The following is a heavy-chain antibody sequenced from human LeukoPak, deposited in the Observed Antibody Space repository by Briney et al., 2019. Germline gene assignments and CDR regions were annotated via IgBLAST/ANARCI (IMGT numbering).Heavy chain of an antibody. J-gene: IGHJ3*02. Sequence: SETLSLTCAVSGGSISSYYWSWIRQPPGKGLEWIGETSHSGYTNYNASLESRVTISVDTSKEQFSLKLTSVTAADTAVYFCARKYCSTTSCSYAFDIWGQGTMVTVSS. CDR3: ARKYCSTTSCSYAFDI. CDR1: GGSISSYY. CDR2: TSHSGYT. V-gene: IGHV4-34*01. D-gene: IGHD2-2*01.